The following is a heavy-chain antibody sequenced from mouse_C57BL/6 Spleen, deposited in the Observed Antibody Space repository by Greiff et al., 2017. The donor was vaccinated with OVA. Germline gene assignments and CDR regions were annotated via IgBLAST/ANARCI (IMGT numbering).Heavy chain of an antibody. V-gene: IGHV5-17*01. Sequence: EVQGVESGGGLVKPGGSLKLSCAASGFTFSDYGMHWVRQAPEKGLEWVAYISSGSSTIYYAATVKGRFTITRDNAKNTLFLQMTSLRSEDTAMYYCARPGLTGYYFDYWGQGTTLTVSS. CDR2: ISSGSSTI. CDR3: ARPGLTGYYFDY. CDR1: GFTFSDYG. J-gene: IGHJ2*01. D-gene: IGHD4-1*01.